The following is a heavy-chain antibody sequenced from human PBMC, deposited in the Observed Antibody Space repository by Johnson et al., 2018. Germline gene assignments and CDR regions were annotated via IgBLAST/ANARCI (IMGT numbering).Heavy chain of an antibody. CDR1: GGTFSSYA. D-gene: IGHD6-6*01. Sequence: VQLVESGAEVKKPGSSVKVSCKASGGTFSSYAISWVRQAPGQGLEWMGGIIPIFGTANYAQKFQGRVTVTADESTSTAYRELSILRSEDTAVYFCARRRIGALRHGMDVWGQGTTVTVSS. J-gene: IGHJ6*02. V-gene: IGHV1-69*01. CDR3: ARRRIGALRHGMDV. CDR2: IIPIFGTA.